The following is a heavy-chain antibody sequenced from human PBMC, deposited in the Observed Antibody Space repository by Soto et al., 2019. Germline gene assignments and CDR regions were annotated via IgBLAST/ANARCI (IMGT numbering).Heavy chain of an antibody. V-gene: IGHV4-34*01. Sequence: SETLTLTCAVYGGSFSGYYWSWIRQPPGKGLEWIGEINHGGSTNYTPSLKSRLTISVDTSKNQFSLKLSSLTAADTAVYYCARGLAPTTVGVVATPNWFDLWGQGTLVTVSS. CDR2: INHGGST. D-gene: IGHD3-3*01. CDR1: GGSFSGYY. J-gene: IGHJ5*02. CDR3: ARGLAPTTVGVVATPNWFDL.